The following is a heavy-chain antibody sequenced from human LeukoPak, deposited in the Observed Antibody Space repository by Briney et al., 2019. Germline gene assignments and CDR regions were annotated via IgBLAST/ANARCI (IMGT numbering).Heavy chain of an antibody. D-gene: IGHD6-13*01. CDR2: IKWDGGRA. Sequence: PGGSLRLSCAASGFTFDDHGMSWVRQAPGKGLEWVSGIKWDGGRAGYADSVKGRFTISRDNAKNSVYLQMNSLRAEDTALYYCARGGGSSWYFYFDYWGQGTLVTVSS. V-gene: IGHV3-20*04. CDR3: ARGGGSSWYFYFDY. J-gene: IGHJ4*02. CDR1: GFTFDDHG.